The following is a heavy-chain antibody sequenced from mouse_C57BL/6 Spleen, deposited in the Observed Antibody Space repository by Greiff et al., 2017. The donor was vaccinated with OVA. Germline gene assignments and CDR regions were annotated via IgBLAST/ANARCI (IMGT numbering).Heavy chain of an antibody. J-gene: IGHJ1*03. CDR1: GYAFSSSW. CDR3: AFMVTTGYFDV. Sequence: VKLMESGPELVKPGASVKISCKASGYAFSSSWMNWVKQRPGKGLEWIGRIYPGDGDTNYNGKFKGKATLTADKSSSTAYMQLSSLTSEDSAVYFCAFMVTTGYFDVWGTGTTVTVSS. CDR2: IYPGDGDT. D-gene: IGHD2-2*01. V-gene: IGHV1-82*01.